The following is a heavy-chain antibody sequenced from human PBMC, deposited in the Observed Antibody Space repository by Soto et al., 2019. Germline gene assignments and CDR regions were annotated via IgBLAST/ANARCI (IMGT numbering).Heavy chain of an antibody. J-gene: IGHJ4*02. CDR2: IWYDGSNK. CDR1: GFTFSSYG. V-gene: IGHV3-33*01. CDR3: ARTYSSSSAPPFDS. Sequence: PGGPLRLSCAASGFTFSSYGMHWVRQAPGKGLEWVAVIWYDGSNKYYADSVKGRFTISRDNSKNTLYLQMNSLRAEDTAVYYCARTYSSSSAPPFDSRGQGTPVPASS. D-gene: IGHD6-6*01.